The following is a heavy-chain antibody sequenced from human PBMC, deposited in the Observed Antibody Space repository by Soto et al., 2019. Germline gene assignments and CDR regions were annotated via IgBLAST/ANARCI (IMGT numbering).Heavy chain of an antibody. D-gene: IGHD3-3*01. CDR3: ASGLYYYFWSGYPSPHYY. CDR1: GFTFSDYY. Sequence: GGSLRLSCAASGFTFSDYYMSWIRQAPGKGLEWVSYISSSGSTIYYADSVKGRFTISRDNAKNSLYLQMNSLRAEDTAVYYCASGLYYYFWSGYPSPHYYCGQGTLVPVSA. V-gene: IGHV3-11*01. J-gene: IGHJ4*02. CDR2: ISSSGSTI.